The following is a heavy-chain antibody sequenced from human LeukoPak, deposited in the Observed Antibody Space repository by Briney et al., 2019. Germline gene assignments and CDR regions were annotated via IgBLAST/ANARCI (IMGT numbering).Heavy chain of an antibody. CDR1: GFTFSNAW. J-gene: IGHJ2*01. CDR2: IKSKTDGGTT. CDR3: TTDVAGRYFDL. Sequence: GGSLRLSCAASGFTFSNAWMSWVRQAPGKGLEWVGRIKSKTDGGTTDYAAPVEGRFTISRDDSKNTLYLQMNSLKTEDTAVYYCTTDVAGRYFDLWGRGTLVTVSS. V-gene: IGHV3-15*01. D-gene: IGHD6-19*01.